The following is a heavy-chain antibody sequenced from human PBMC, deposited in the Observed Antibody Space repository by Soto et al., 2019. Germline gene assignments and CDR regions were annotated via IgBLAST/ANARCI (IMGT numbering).Heavy chain of an antibody. Sequence: EVHLVESGGGLVQPGGSLRLSCVASGFAFDAYWMHWVRQVPGEGPVWVSRIDYDGTTTTYADSVKGRFTISRDNAKNTLYLQMNSLRAEDTGVYYCARESEDLTSNFDYWGQGTLVTVSS. V-gene: IGHV3-74*01. CDR1: GFAFDAYW. CDR3: ARESEDLTSNFDY. J-gene: IGHJ4*02. CDR2: IDYDGTTT.